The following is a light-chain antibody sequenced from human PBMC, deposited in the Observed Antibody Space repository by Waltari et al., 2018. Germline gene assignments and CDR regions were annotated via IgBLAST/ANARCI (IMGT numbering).Light chain of an antibody. V-gene: IGLV1-44*01. CDR3: AAWDDSLNAWV. J-gene: IGLJ3*02. CDR1: TSNLGSST. CDR2: IHN. Sequence: QSVLTQPPSASGAPGQSVPISCSGSTSNLGSSTVNWYQQLPGTVPKLLISIHNERPSGVPDRFSGSTSGTSASLAISGLQSEDEADYYCAAWDDSLNAWVFGGGTKLTVL.